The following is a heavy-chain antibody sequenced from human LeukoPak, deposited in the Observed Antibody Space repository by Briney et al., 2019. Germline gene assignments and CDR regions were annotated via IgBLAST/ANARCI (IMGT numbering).Heavy chain of an antibody. D-gene: IGHD1-26*01. CDR1: GYTFTSYD. V-gene: IGHV1-8*03. Sequence: ASVKVSCKASGYTFTSYDINWVRQATGQGLEWMGWMNPNSGNTGYAQKFQGRVTITRNTSISTAYMELSSLRSEDTAVYYCASEIIVGAKGDAFDIWGQGTMVTVSS. CDR2: MNPNSGNT. CDR3: ASEIIVGAKGDAFDI. J-gene: IGHJ3*02.